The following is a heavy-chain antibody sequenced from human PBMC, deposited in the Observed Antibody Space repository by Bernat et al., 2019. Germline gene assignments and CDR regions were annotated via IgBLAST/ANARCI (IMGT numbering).Heavy chain of an antibody. CDR1: GFTFSSYA. V-gene: IGHV3-23*04. J-gene: IGHJ6*02. CDR2: ISGSGGST. D-gene: IGHD3-10*01. CDR3: AKVWFGSYYYYYGMDV. Sequence: EVQLVESGGGLVQPGGSLRLSCAASGFTFSSYAMSWVRQAPGKGLEWVSAISGSGGSTYYADSVKGWFTISRDNSKNTLYLQMNSLRAEDTAVYYCAKVWFGSYYYYYGMDVWGQGTTVTVSS.